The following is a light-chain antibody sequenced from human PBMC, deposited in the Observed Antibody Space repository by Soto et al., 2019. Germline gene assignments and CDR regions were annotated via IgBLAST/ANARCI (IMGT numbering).Light chain of an antibody. CDR2: SNN. V-gene: IGLV1-44*01. CDR1: SSNIGSNT. Sequence: QSVLTQPPSASGTPGQRVTISCSGSSSNIGSNTVNWYQQLPGTAPKLLIYSNNQRLSGVPDRFSGSKSGTSASLAISGLQSEDEADYYCAAWDDSRNGYVFGTGTNVTVL. J-gene: IGLJ1*01. CDR3: AAWDDSRNGYV.